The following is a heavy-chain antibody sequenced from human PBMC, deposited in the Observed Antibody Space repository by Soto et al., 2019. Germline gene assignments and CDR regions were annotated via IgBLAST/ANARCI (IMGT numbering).Heavy chain of an antibody. CDR2: IYHSGST. Sequence: SETLSLTCAVSGGSISSGGYSWSWIRQPPGKGLEWIGYIYHSGSTYYNPSLKSRVTISVDRSKNQFSLKLSSVTAADTAVYYCARGSKMTTLDPWGQGTLVTVSS. J-gene: IGHJ5*02. CDR1: GGSISSGGYS. D-gene: IGHD4-17*01. CDR3: ARGSKMTTLDP. V-gene: IGHV4-30-2*01.